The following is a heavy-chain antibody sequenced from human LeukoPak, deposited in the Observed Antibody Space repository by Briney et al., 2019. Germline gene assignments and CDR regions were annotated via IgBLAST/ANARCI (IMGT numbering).Heavy chain of an antibody. V-gene: IGHV3-7*01. CDR1: GFTFSNYW. CDR2: IKEDGSEK. D-gene: IGHD6-13*01. Sequence: GGSLRLSCAASGFTFSNYWMSWVRQAPGKGLEWVANIKEDGSEKYYVDSVKGRFTISRDNARNSLYLQMNSLRAEDTAVYYCASGRQLGHWGQGTLVTVSS. CDR3: ASGRQLGH. J-gene: IGHJ4*02.